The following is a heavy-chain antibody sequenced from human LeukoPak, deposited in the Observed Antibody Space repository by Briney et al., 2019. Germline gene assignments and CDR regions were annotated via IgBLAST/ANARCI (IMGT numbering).Heavy chain of an antibody. CDR2: INPNSGGT. CDR3: ARGTHRYDILTGYYIDDLNFDY. J-gene: IGHJ4*02. D-gene: IGHD3-9*01. V-gene: IGHV1-2*02. Sequence: GAXVKVSCKASGYTFTGYYMHWVRQAPGQGLEWMGWINPNSGGTNYAQKFQGRVTMTRDTSISTAYMELSRLRSDDTAVYYCARGTHRYDILTGYYIDDLNFDYWGQGTLVTVSS. CDR1: GYTFTGYY.